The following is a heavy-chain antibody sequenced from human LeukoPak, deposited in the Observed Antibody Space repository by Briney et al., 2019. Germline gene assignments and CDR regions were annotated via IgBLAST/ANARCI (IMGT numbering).Heavy chain of an antibody. J-gene: IGHJ6*03. CDR2: IYTSGST. Sequence: SETLSLTCTVSGGSISSGSYYWSWIRQPAGKGLEWIGRIYTSGSTNYNPSLKSRVTISVDTSKNQFSLKLSSVTAADTAVYYCARRIYRPAAILAGNGYYYMDVWGKGTTVTVSS. D-gene: IGHD2-2*01. V-gene: IGHV4-61*02. CDR3: ARRIYRPAAILAGNGYYYMDV. CDR1: GGSISSGSYY.